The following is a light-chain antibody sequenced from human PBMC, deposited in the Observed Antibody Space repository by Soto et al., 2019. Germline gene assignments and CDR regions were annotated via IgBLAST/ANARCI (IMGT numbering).Light chain of an antibody. J-gene: IGKJ1*01. V-gene: IGKV4-1*01. CDR1: QTVLHGSNY. CDR3: EQYYSTPVT. CDR2: WAS. Sequence: DIVMTQSPGSLAVSLGERATINCKSSQTVLHGSNYLAWYQQKPGQPPKLLIYWASTRESGVPDRFSASGSGTDFTLTMSSLQAEDVAVYYCEQYYSTPVTFGQGTKVESK.